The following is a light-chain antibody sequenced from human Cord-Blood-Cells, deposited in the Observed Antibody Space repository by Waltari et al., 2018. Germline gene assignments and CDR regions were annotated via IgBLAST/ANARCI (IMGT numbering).Light chain of an antibody. J-gene: IGKJ2*01. V-gene: IGKV3-20*01. CDR2: GAA. CDR3: QQYGSSPYT. Sequence: EIVLTQSPGTLSLSPGERATLSCRASQSVSSSYLAWYQQKPGQAPRLLIYGAASRATCIPDRFSGSGSGTDFTLTISRLEPEDFAVYYCQQYGSSPYTFGQGTKLVIK. CDR1: QSVSSSY.